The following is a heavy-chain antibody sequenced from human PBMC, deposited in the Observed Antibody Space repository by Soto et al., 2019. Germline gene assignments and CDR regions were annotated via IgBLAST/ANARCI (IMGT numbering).Heavy chain of an antibody. V-gene: IGHV1-46*01. CDR2: INPSGGST. D-gene: IGHD6-19*01. CDR1: GYTFTSYY. Sequence: ASVKVSCKASGYTFTSYYMHWVRQAPGQGLEWMGIINPSGGSTSYAQKFQGRVTTTRDTSTSTVYMELSSLRSEDTAVYYCARDLGKQWLVGYFDYWGQGTLVTVSS. J-gene: IGHJ4*02. CDR3: ARDLGKQWLVGYFDY.